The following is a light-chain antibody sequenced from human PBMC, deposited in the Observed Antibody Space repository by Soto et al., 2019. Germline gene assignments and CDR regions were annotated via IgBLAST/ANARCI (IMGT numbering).Light chain of an antibody. CDR3: HQFNNWQT. CDR2: GAS. J-gene: IGKJ1*01. Sequence: EIVMTQSPATLSVSVGERATLSCRASQSVGTKLAWYQQTPGQAPRLLIYGASTRATGVPARFSGGGSGTEFTLTISSLQSEDFGIYYCHQFNNWQTFGQGTKVEI. CDR1: QSVGTK. V-gene: IGKV3-15*01.